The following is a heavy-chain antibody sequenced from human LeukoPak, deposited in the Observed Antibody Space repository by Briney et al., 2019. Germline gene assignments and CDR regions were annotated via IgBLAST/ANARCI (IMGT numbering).Heavy chain of an antibody. J-gene: IGHJ4*02. CDR2: INTNTGNP. V-gene: IGHV7-4-1*02. CDR3: ARCLGVYYGSGSYYNPLRY. Sequence: ASVKVSCKASGYTFTSYAMNWVRLAPGQGLEWMGWINTNTGNPTYAQGFTGRFVFSLDTSVSTAYLQISSLKAEDTAVYYCARCLGVYYGSGSYYNPLRYWGQGTLVTVSS. CDR1: GYTFTSYA. D-gene: IGHD3-10*01.